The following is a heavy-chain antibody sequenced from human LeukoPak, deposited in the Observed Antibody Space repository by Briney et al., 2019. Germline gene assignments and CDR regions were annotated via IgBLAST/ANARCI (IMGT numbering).Heavy chain of an antibody. CDR3: ARDSNYGMDV. CDR1: GFTFSSYW. D-gene: IGHD4-11*01. Sequence: QTGGSLRLSCAASGFTFSSYWMHWLRQAAGKGLVWVSHINRDGSSTSHADSVKGRFTISRDNAKNTLYLQMNSLRAEDTAVYYCARDSNYGMDVWGQGTTVTVSS. V-gene: IGHV3-74*01. CDR2: INRDGSST. J-gene: IGHJ6*02.